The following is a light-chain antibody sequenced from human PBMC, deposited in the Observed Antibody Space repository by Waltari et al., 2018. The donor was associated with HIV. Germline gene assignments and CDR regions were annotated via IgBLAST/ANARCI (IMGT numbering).Light chain of an antibody. CDR2: GAS. Sequence: EVVLTQSPGTLSLSPGGRATLSCRASQRVRSNYLAWYQQKPGQDPRLRFYGASSRATGIPDRFSGSGSGTDFTLTISRLETEDFAVYYCQQYGSSPLFPFGPGTKVDVK. CDR3: QQYGSSPLFP. CDR1: QRVRSNY. V-gene: IGKV3-20*01. J-gene: IGKJ3*01.